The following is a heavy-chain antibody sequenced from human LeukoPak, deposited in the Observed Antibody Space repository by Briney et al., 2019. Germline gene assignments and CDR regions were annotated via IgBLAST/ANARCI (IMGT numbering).Heavy chain of an antibody. CDR2: IYTSGST. D-gene: IGHD4-17*01. CDR3: ARDYAVPYYYYMDV. J-gene: IGHJ6*03. V-gene: IGHV4-61*02. CDR1: GGSISSGSYS. Sequence: PSETLSLTCTVSGGSISSGSYSWSWIRQPAGKGLEWIGRIYTSGSTNYNPSLKSRVTISVDTSKNQFSLKLSSVTAADTAVYYCARDYAVPYYYYMDVWGKGTTVTVSS.